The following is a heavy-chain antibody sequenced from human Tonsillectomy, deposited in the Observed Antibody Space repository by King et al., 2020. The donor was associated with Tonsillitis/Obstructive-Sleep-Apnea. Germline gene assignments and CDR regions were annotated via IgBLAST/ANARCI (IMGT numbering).Heavy chain of an antibody. CDR3: ARTYYYDSSGYYFGAFDI. Sequence: VQLVESGGGLVKPGGSLRLSCAASGFTFSSYCINWVRQAPGKGLEWVSSISSSSTFIYYADSVKGRFTISRDNAKNSLYLQMNSLRAEDTAVYYCARTYYYDSSGYYFGAFDIWGQGTMVTVSS. D-gene: IGHD3-22*01. V-gene: IGHV3-21*01. CDR1: GFTFSSYC. CDR2: ISSSSTFI. J-gene: IGHJ3*02.